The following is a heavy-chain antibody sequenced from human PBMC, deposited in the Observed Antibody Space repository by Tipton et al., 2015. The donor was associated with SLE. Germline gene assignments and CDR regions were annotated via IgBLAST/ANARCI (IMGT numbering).Heavy chain of an antibody. V-gene: IGHV4-34*01. D-gene: IGHD3-10*01. CDR1: GMSFSGYY. Sequence: LSLTCAVYGMSFSGYYWSWIRQSPGKGLEWIGEINHSGSTNYNASLKSRITISVDTSKNQFSLKLSSVTAADTAVYYCARGLYGSGNFDYWGQGTLITVSS. CDR3: ARGLYGSGNFDY. J-gene: IGHJ4*02. CDR2: INHSGST.